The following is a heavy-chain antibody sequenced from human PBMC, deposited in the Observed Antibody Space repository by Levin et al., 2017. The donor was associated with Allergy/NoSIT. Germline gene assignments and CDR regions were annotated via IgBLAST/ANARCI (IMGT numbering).Heavy chain of an antibody. D-gene: IGHD6-13*01. CDR2: IYYSGST. Sequence: PSETLSLTCTVSGGSISSSSYYWGWIRQPPGKGLEWIGSIYYSGSTYYNPSLKSRVTISVDTSKNQFSLKLSSVTAADTAVYYCARLWQQLNWFDPWGQGTLVTVSS. J-gene: IGHJ5*02. CDR3: ARLWQQLNWFDP. CDR1: GGSISSSSYY. V-gene: IGHV4-39*07.